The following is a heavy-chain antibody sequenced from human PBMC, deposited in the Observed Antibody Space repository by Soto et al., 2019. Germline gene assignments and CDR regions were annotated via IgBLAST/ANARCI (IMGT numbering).Heavy chain of an antibody. D-gene: IGHD2-15*01. J-gene: IGHJ4*02. CDR1: GFTFSSFA. CDR3: ARGGAWTPEGLGY. CDR2: ISSDVVNY. V-gene: IGHV3-30-3*01. Sequence: QVQLVESGGGVVQPGRSLRLSCAASGFTFSSFAMHWVHQAPGKGLEWLAVISSDVVNYYYAESVKGRFTISRDNSKNTLYLQMNSMRNEDTAVYYCARGGAWTPEGLGYWGQGTLVTVSS.